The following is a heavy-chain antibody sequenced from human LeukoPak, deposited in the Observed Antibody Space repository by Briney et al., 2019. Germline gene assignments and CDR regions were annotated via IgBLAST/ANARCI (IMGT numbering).Heavy chain of an antibody. J-gene: IGHJ4*02. V-gene: IGHV1-69*05. CDR1: GGTFSSYA. Sequence: AASVKVSCKASGGTFSSYAISWVRQAPGQGLEWMGGIIPIFGTANYAQKFQGRVTITTDESTSTAYMELSSLRSEDTAVYYCARDASLAARPGGYYFDYWGQGTLVTVSS. CDR2: IIPIFGTA. D-gene: IGHD6-6*01. CDR3: ARDASLAARPGGYYFDY.